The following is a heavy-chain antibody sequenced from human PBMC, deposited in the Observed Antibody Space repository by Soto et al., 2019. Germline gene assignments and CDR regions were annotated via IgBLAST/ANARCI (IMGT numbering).Heavy chain of an antibody. Sequence: SETLSLTCTVSGGSISSSSYYWGWIRQPPGKGLEWIGSIYYSGSTYYNPSLKSRVTISVDTSKNQFSLKLSSVTAADTAVYYCARKYSGSYFPRFDYWGQGTLVTVSS. V-gene: IGHV4-39*01. J-gene: IGHJ4*02. D-gene: IGHD1-26*01. CDR2: IYYSGST. CDR1: GGSISSSSYY. CDR3: ARKYSGSYFPRFDY.